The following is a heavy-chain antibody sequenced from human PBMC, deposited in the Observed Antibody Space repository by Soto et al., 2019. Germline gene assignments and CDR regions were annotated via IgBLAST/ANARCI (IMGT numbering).Heavy chain of an antibody. V-gene: IGHV1-18*01. Sequence: ASVKVSCKASGYTFTSYGISCVRQAPGQGLEWMGWISAYNGNTNYAQKLQGRVTMTTDTSTSTAYMELRSLRSDDTAVYYCARLYCSSTSCYYNWFDPWGEGSLVTVAS. CDR3: ARLYCSSTSCYYNWFDP. CDR1: GYTFTSYG. J-gene: IGHJ5*02. D-gene: IGHD2-2*01. CDR2: ISAYNGNT.